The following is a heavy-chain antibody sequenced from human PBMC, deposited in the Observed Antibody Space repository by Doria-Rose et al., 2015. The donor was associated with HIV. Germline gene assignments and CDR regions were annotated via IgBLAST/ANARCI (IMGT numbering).Heavy chain of an antibody. D-gene: IGHD3-16*01. Sequence: GWNRHPPGKGLEWIGSYCSSGRTYYNPSLKSRVTISADTSKNQFSLNLSSLTAADTAVYYCVMMPHYWGQGTLVTVSS. CDR2: YCSSGRT. J-gene: IGHJ4*02. V-gene: IGHV4-39*07. CDR3: VMMPHY.